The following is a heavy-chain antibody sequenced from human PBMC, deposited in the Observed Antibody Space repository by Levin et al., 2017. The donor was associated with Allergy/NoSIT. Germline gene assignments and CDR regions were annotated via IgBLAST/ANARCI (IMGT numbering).Heavy chain of an antibody. CDR2: ISYDGSNK. CDR1: GFTFSSYG. V-gene: IGHV3-30*18. D-gene: IGHD3-16*01. J-gene: IGHJ6*03. CDR3: AKGGSYTRRYYYYYYMDV. Sequence: QTGGSLRLSCAASGFTFSSYGMHWVRQAPGKGLEWVAVISYDGSNKYYADSVKGRFTISRDNSKNTLYLQMNSLRAEDTAVYYCAKGGSYTRRYYYYYYMDVWGKGTTVTVSS.